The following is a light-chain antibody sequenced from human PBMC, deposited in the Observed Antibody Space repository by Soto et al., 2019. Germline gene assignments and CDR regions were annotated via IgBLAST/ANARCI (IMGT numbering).Light chain of an antibody. J-gene: IGKJ1*01. CDR3: QQYNSYST. CDR2: DAS. V-gene: IGKV1-5*01. CDR1: QSISTW. Sequence: DIQMTQSPSTLSASVGDRVTITCRASQSISTWLAWYQQKPGKAPKLLIYDASSLESGVPSRFSGSGSGTEFTLTISSLQPEDFASYYCQQYNSYSTFGQWTKVEIK.